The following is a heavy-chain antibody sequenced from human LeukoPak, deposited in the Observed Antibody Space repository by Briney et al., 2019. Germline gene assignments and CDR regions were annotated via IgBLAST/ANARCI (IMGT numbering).Heavy chain of an antibody. Sequence: GASVKVSCKASGDTFSTYAIIWVRQAPGQGLEWMGRTIPLLDKSNYAQKFQGRVTIIADKSTSTTYMELSSLTSEDTAIYYCASTGGGDGAYDIWGQGTMVAVSS. J-gene: IGHJ3*02. CDR1: GDTFSTYA. CDR3: ASTGGGDGAYDI. D-gene: IGHD1-26*01. V-gene: IGHV1-69*04. CDR2: TIPLLDKS.